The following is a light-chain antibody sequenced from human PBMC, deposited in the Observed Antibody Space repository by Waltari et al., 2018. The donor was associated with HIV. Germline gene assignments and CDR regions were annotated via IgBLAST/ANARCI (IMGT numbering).Light chain of an antibody. J-gene: IGLJ3*02. CDR3: QSYDSSLSGSWV. V-gene: IGLV1-40*01. Sequence: QSVLMQPPSVSGAPGQRVSIPCTGSTSNIGAGYDVHWYHQVPGTAPKLLIFGNTNRPAGVPDRISGSKSGTSASLAISGLRAEDEAYYYCQSYDSSLSGSWVFGGGTKLTVL. CDR2: GNT. CDR1: TSNIGAGYD.